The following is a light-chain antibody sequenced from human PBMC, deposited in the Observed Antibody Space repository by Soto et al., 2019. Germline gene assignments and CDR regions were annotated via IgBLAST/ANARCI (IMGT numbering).Light chain of an antibody. Sequence: QSALTQPASVSGSPGQSITIACTGTNRDVCSYNLVSWYQQRPGEAPKLIISEVRNRPSGISYRFTGSKSGNTASLTISGLQAEDEADYYCSSYTTTSTLVFGGGTKLTVL. CDR3: SSYTTTSTLV. V-gene: IGLV2-14*01. CDR1: NRDVCSYNL. J-gene: IGLJ3*02. CDR2: EVR.